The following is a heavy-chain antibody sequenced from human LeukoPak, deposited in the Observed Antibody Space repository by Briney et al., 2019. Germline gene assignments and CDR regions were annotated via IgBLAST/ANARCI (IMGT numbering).Heavy chain of an antibody. CDR3: GKDWGSSGWYNYFDP. CDR1: GFTISSHG. J-gene: IGHJ5*02. V-gene: IGHV3-30*18. CDR2: ISYNGNSK. D-gene: IGHD6-19*01. Sequence: PGGSLRLSCAVSGFTISSHGMHWVRQAPGKGLEWVAMISYNGNSKYYGDSVKGRFTISRDNSKNTLYLQMDTLRAEDTAVYYCGKDWGSSGWYNYFDPWGQGTLVTVSS.